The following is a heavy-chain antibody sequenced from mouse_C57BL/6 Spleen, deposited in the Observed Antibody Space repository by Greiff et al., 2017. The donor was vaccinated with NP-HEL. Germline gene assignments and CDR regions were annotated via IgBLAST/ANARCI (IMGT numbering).Heavy chain of an antibody. D-gene: IGHD3-2*02. J-gene: IGHJ4*01. V-gene: IGHV1-50*01. Sequence: QVQLQQPGAELVKPGASVKLSCKASGYTFTSYWMQWVKQRPGQGLEWIGEIDPSDSYTNYNQKFKGKATLTVDTSSSTAYMQLSSLTSEDSAVYYCARTEAAQATDAMDYWGQGTSVTVSS. CDR3: ARTEAAQATDAMDY. CDR1: GYTFTSYW. CDR2: IDPSDSYT.